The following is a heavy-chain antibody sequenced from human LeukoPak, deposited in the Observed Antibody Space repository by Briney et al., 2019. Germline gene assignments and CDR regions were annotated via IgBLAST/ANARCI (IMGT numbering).Heavy chain of an antibody. CDR2: TGAYNGNT. Sequence: ASVKVSCKASGYTFTSYGISWVRQAPGQGLEWMGWTGAYNGNTNYAQKLQGRVTMTTDTSTSTAYMELRSLRSDDTAVYYCARGPYDFWSGYYSLPIDYWGQGTLVTVSS. CDR1: GYTFTSYG. CDR3: ARGPYDFWSGYYSLPIDY. V-gene: IGHV1-18*01. J-gene: IGHJ4*02. D-gene: IGHD3-3*01.